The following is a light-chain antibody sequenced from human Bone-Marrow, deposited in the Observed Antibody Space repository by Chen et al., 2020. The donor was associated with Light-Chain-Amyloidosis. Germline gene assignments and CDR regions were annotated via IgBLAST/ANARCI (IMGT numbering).Light chain of an antibody. CDR3: QSADSSGTYEVI. CDR2: RDT. V-gene: IGLV3-25*03. Sequence: YELTQPPSVSVSPGQTARITCSGDDLPTKYAYWYQQKPGQAPVLVINRDTERPSGISERFSGSSSGTIATLTISGVQSEDEADYHCQSADSSGTYEVIFGGGTKLTVL. CDR1: DLPTKY. J-gene: IGLJ2*01.